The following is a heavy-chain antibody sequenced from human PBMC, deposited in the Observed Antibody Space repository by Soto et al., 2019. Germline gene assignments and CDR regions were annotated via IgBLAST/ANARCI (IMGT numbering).Heavy chain of an antibody. CDR1: GYTFTGYY. J-gene: IGHJ4*02. CDR3: ARGGLIRGYSGYDYAYLTY. Sequence: GASVKVSCKASGYTFTGYYMHWVRQAPGQGLEWMGWINPNSGGTNYAQKFQGWVTMTRDTSISTAYMELSRLRSDDTAVYYCARGGLIRGYSGYDYAYLTYWGQGTLVTVSS. D-gene: IGHD5-12*01. V-gene: IGHV1-2*04. CDR2: INPNSGGT.